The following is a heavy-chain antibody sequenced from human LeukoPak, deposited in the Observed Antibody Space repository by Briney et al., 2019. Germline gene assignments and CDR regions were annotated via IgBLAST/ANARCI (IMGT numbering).Heavy chain of an antibody. V-gene: IGHV1-8*03. CDR3: ARRAGEYSHPYDY. CDR2: MNPNSGNT. D-gene: IGHD4-17*01. CDR1: GYTFTSYD. J-gene: IGHJ4*02. Sequence: GASVKVSCKASGYTFTSYDINWVRQATGQGLEWMVWMNPNSGNTGYAQKFQGRVNITRNTPISTAYMEVSSLRCEDTAVFYWARRAGEYSHPYDYWGQGTLVTVSS.